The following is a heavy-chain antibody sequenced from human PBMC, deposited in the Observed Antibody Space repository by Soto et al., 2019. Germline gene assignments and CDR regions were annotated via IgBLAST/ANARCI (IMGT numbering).Heavy chain of an antibody. CDR1: GFTFSSYS. CDR3: ARDLHAVTTSGDAFDI. Sequence: GGSLRLSCAASGFTFSSYSMNWVRQAPGKGLEWVSYISSSSSTIYYADSVKGRFTISRDNAKNSLYLQMNSLRDEDTAVYYCARDLHAVTTSGDAFDIWGQGTMVTVSS. J-gene: IGHJ3*02. V-gene: IGHV3-48*02. D-gene: IGHD4-17*01. CDR2: ISSSSSTI.